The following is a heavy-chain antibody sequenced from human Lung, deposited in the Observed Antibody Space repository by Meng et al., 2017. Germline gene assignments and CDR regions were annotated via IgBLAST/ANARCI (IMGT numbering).Heavy chain of an antibody. J-gene: IGHJ2*01. CDR2: IYNSGST. CDR3: ARGQKGYFDL. CDR1: GGSISSSNYY. Sequence: GKLQESGQGLVKPSQTLFLTCTVSGGSISSSNYYWSWISQPPGKGMEWSWHIYNSGSTYYNPSPKSRITISVETSKNQFSLKLSSVTAADTAVYYCARGQKGYFDLWGRGTLVTVSS. V-gene: IGHV4-30-4*01.